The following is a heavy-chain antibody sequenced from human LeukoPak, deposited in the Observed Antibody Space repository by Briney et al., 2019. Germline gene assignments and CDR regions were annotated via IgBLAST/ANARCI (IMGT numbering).Heavy chain of an antibody. CDR1: GGSISTYY. CDR2: IHYSGSS. D-gene: IGHD1-1*01. CDR3: AKSLEPTTGYVDY. J-gene: IGHJ4*02. Sequence: PSETLSLTCAVSGGSISTYYWSWIRQPPGKGLEWIGYIHYSGSSNYNPSLKSRVTISLDTSKNQFSLKLSSVTAADTAVYFCAKSLEPTTGYVDYWGQGTLVTVSS. V-gene: IGHV4-59*01.